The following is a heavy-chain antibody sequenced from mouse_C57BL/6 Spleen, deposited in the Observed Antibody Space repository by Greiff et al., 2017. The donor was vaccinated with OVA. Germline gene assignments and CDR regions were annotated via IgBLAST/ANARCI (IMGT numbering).Heavy chain of an antibody. Sequence: QVQLKESGPELVKPGASVKISCKASGYAFSSSWMNWVKQRPGKGLEWIGRIYPGDGDTIYNGKFKGKATLTADKSSSTAYMQLSSLTSEDSAVYFCARTYSNFYAMNYWGQGTSVTVSS. CDR3: ARTYSNFYAMNY. D-gene: IGHD2-5*01. CDR1: GYAFSSSW. V-gene: IGHV1-82*01. CDR2: IYPGDGDT. J-gene: IGHJ4*01.